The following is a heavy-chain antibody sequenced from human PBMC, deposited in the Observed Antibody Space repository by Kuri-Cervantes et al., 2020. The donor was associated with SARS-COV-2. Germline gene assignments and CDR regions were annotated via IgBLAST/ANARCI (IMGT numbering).Heavy chain of an antibody. CDR1: GFTFSSES. CDR2: ISYDQTS. Sequence: GESLKISCAASGFTFSSESLHWVRQAPGKGLEWLALISYDQTSYYADSVKGRFTISRDNSKSMVYLQINSLRPEDTATYYCAKSRGPFSLSVSLSVLDPWGRGTLVTVSS. V-gene: IGHV3-30*18. D-gene: IGHD2/OR15-2a*01. CDR3: AKSRGPFSLSVSLSVLDP. J-gene: IGHJ5*02.